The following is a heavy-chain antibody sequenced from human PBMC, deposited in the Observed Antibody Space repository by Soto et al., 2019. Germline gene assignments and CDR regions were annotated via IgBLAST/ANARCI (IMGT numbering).Heavy chain of an antibody. V-gene: IGHV1-18*04. CDR1: GYTFTSYG. J-gene: IGHJ3*02. D-gene: IGHD3-22*01. Sequence: AAVKVSCKASGYTFTSYGISWVRQAPGQGLEWMGWISAYNGNTNYAQKLQGRVTMTTDTSTSTAYMELRSLRSDDTAVYYCASNYYDSSGYYGRRESHAFDIWGQGTMVTVSS. CDR3: ASNYYDSSGYYGRRESHAFDI. CDR2: ISAYNGNT.